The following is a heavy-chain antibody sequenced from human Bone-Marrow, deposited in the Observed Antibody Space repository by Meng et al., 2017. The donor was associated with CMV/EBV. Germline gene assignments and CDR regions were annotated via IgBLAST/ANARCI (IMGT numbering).Heavy chain of an antibody. CDR1: WFSSSTSGVG. J-gene: IGHJ4*02. CDR3: AHTPITMVRGVD. V-gene: IGHV2-5*02. Sequence: QITLRGSGSASVKPTQTPTLTCTLFWFSSSTSGVGVGWLRQPPGQALELLALIYLDDDKRYSTSLKSRLTITKDTSKNQVVLTMTNMDPVDTATYYCAHTPITMVRGVDWGQGTLVTVSS. CDR2: IYLDDDK. D-gene: IGHD3-10*01.